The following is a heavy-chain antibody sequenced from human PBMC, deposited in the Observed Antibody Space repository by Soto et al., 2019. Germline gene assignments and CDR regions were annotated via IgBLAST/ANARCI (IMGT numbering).Heavy chain of an antibody. CDR2: ISYDGSNK. CDR3: VRDRATYYYGSGSYHDY. J-gene: IGHJ4*02. V-gene: IGHV3-30-3*01. D-gene: IGHD3-10*01. CDR1: GFTFSSYA. Sequence: QVQLVESGGGVVQPGRSLRLSCAASGFTFSSYALHWVRLAPGKGLEWVAIISYDGSNKYYADSVKGRFTISRDNSKSTLYLQMNSLRVEDTAVYYCVRDRATYYYGSGSYHDYWGQGTLVTVSS.